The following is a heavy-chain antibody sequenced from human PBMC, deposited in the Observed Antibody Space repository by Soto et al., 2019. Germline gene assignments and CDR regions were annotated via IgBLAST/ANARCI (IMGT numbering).Heavy chain of an antibody. D-gene: IGHD7-27*01. CDR1: GFTFSSYS. Sequence: GGSLRLSCAASGFTFSSYSMNWVRQAPGKGLEWVSYISSSSSTIYYADSVKGRFTISRDNAKNSLYLQMNSLRAEDTAVYYCARYASETGEDLDFDYWGQGTLVTVSS. CDR2: ISSSSSTI. V-gene: IGHV3-48*04. CDR3: ARYASETGEDLDFDY. J-gene: IGHJ4*02.